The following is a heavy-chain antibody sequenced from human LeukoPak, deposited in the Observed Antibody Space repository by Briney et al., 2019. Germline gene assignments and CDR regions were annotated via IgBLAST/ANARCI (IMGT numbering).Heavy chain of an antibody. CDR1: GFIVSGDF. CDR3: ARTLYSSSWYHESPPYDY. Sequence: GGSLRLSCAASGFIVSGDFMSWVRQAPGKGLEWVSVIYSDGSTYYADSVKGRFTISRDNSKNTLFLQMNSLRAEDTAAYYCARTLYSSSWYHESPPYDYWGQGTLVTVSS. V-gene: IGHV3-66*02. J-gene: IGHJ4*02. CDR2: IYSDGST. D-gene: IGHD6-13*01.